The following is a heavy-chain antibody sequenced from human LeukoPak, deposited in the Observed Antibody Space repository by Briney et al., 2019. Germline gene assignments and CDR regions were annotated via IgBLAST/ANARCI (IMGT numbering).Heavy chain of an antibody. V-gene: IGHV4-59*01. CDR3: ERGPSGSTDY. CDR2: VSYSGST. Sequence: PSETLSLTCSVSGGSISSYYWSWIRQPPGKGLEWIGYVSYSGSTNYNPSLKSRVTMSVDTSKNQFSLKLSSVIAADTAVYYCERGPSGSTDYWSQGTLVTVSS. J-gene: IGHJ4*02. CDR1: GGSISSYY. D-gene: IGHD1-26*01.